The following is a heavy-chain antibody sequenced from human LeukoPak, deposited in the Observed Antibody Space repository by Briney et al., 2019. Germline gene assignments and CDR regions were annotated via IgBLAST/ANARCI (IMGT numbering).Heavy chain of an antibody. V-gene: IGHV3-30*02. J-gene: IGHJ4*02. Sequence: GGSLRLSCAASGFIFSSKGTHWVRQAPGKGLEWVAFIRYDGSDKYYADSVKGRFTISRDNSKGSLYLQMDSLRAGDTAVYYCAKDLAYYGGNLDSWGQGILVTVSS. CDR1: GFIFSSKG. CDR3: AKDLAYYGGNLDS. CDR2: IRYDGSDK. D-gene: IGHD4-23*01.